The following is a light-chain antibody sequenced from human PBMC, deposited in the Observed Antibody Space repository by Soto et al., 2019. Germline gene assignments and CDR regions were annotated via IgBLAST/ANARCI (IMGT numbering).Light chain of an antibody. V-gene: IGKV1-5*03. CDR2: KAS. Sequence: DLQMTQSPSTLSASVGDRVTITCRASQSISSWLAWYQQKPGKAPKLLIYKASSLESGVPSRYSGSGSGTEFTLTISSLQPDDFATYYCQHYNSYSAAFGQGTKVDIK. J-gene: IGKJ1*01. CDR1: QSISSW. CDR3: QHYNSYSAA.